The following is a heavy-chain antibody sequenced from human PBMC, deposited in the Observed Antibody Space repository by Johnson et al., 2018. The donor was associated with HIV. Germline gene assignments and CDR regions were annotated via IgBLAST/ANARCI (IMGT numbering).Heavy chain of an antibody. Sequence: QVQVVESGGGVVQPGGSLTLSCAASGFAFNAYGMHWVRQAPGKGLQWVTFIRYDGSNKYYADSVNGRFTISRDNSKNTLYLQMNSLIAEDTAVYYCAKDVGNYWPNAFDVWGQGTMLTVSS. CDR1: GFAFNAYG. D-gene: IGHD3-22*01. CDR2: IRYDGSNK. CDR3: AKDVGNYWPNAFDV. J-gene: IGHJ3*01. V-gene: IGHV3-30*02.